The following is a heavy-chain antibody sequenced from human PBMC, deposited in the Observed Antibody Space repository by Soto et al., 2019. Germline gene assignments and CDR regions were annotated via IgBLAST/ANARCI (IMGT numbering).Heavy chain of an antibody. J-gene: IGHJ5*02. Sequence: WGSLRLSCVASGFTFRSHWMHWFRQSPGKGLVWVSQINSDGSSANYADAVKGRFTFSRDNAKKTLYLQMNSLRAEDTAVYYCARCACNGTRCSVFDPWATRTPVTVAS. CDR2: INSDGSSA. D-gene: IGHD1-1*01. V-gene: IGHV3-74*01. CDR1: GFTFRSHW. CDR3: ARCACNGTRCSVFDP.